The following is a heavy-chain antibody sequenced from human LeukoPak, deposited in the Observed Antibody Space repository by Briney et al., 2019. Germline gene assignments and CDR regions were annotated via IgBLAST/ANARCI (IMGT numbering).Heavy chain of an antibody. CDR1: GYAFTGYY. CDR3: ARERGYNALFEY. D-gene: IGHD1-1*01. Sequence: ASVKVSCKASGYAFTGYYMHWVRQAPGQGLEGMGRINPNSGGTNYAQKFQGRVTMTRDTSISTAYMELSRLRSDDTAVYYCARERGYNALFEYWGQGTLVTVSS. J-gene: IGHJ4*02. V-gene: IGHV1-2*06. CDR2: INPNSGGT.